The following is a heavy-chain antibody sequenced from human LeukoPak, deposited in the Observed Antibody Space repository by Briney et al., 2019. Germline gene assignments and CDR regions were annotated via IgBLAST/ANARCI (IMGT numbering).Heavy chain of an antibody. CDR1: GGSISSGSYY. Sequence: SETLSLTCTVSGGSISSGSYYWSWIRQPAGKGLEWIGRIYTSGSTNYNPSLKSRVTISVDTSKNQFSLKLSSVTAADTAVYYCARHGYGPTGFDPWGQGTLVTVSS. CDR2: IYTSGST. V-gene: IGHV4-61*02. J-gene: IGHJ5*02. CDR3: ARHGYGPTGFDP. D-gene: IGHD5-18*01.